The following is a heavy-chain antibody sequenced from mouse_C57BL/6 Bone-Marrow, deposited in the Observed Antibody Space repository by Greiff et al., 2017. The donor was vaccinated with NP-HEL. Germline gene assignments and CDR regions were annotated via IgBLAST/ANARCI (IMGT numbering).Heavy chain of an antibody. D-gene: IGHD1-1*02. CDR3: ARFRGGCYFDY. CDR1: GFTFTDYY. V-gene: IGHV7-3*01. Sequence: EVHLVESGGGLVQPGGSLSLSCAASGFTFTDYYMSWVRQPPGKALEWLGFIRNKANGYTTEYSASVKGRFTISRDNSQSILYLQMNALRAEDSATYYCARFRGGCYFDYWGQGTTLTVSS. CDR2: IRNKANGYTT. J-gene: IGHJ2*01.